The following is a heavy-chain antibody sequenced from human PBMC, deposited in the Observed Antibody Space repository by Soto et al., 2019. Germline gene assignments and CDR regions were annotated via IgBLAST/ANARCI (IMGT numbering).Heavy chain of an antibody. CDR3: AKGSKFPIFSANDF. Sequence: EVQLLESGGGLVQPGGSLRLSCAASGFTFSSYAMTWVRQAPGKGLEWVSALSGNSGTTYSADSVKGRFTISRDNSRNTLYLQMSSLRAEDTALYYCAKGSKFPIFSANDFWGQGTLVTVSS. CDR2: LSGNSGTT. J-gene: IGHJ4*02. D-gene: IGHD3-3*01. CDR1: GFTFSSYA. V-gene: IGHV3-23*01.